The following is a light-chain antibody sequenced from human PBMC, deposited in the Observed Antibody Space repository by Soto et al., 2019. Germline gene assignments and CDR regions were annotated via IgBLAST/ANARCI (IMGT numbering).Light chain of an antibody. CDR1: SSNIGAGYD. V-gene: IGLV1-40*01. CDR2: GNS. J-gene: IGLJ1*01. CDR3: QSYDSSLSAYV. Sequence: SVLAQPPSVSGAPGQKVTISCTGSSSNIGAGYDLHWYQQLPGTAPKLLLYGNSNRPSGVPDRFSGSKSGTSASLAITGLQAEDEADYSCQSYDSSLSAYVFGTGTKVTVL.